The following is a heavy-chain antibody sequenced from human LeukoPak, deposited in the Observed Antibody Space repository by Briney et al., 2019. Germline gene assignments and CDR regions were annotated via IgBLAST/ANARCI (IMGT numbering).Heavy chain of an antibody. CDR1: GGSISSSSYY. CDR3: ARSPIAAAGNGAFDI. J-gene: IGHJ3*02. Sequence: SETLSLTCTVSGGSISSSSYYWGWIRQPPGKGLEWIGSIYYSGSTYYNPSLKSRVTISVDTSKNQFSLKLSSVTAADTAVYYCARSPIAAAGNGAFDIWGQGTMVTVSS. V-gene: IGHV4-39*01. CDR2: IYYSGST. D-gene: IGHD6-13*01.